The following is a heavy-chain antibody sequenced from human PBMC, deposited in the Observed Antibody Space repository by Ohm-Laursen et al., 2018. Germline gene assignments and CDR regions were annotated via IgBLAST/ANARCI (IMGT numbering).Heavy chain of an antibody. Sequence: SLRLSCTASGFTFSSYWMRWVRQAPGKGLEWVANIKQDGSEKYYVDSVKGQFTISRDNSKNTLYLQMNSLRAEVTAVYYCVKDRPAADVWGQGTTVTVSS. CDR2: IKQDGSEK. D-gene: IGHD1-14*01. CDR1: GFTFSSYW. J-gene: IGHJ6*02. CDR3: VKDRPAADV. V-gene: IGHV3-7*01.